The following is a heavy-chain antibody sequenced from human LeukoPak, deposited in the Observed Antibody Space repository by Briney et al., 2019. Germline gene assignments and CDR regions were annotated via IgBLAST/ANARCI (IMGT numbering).Heavy chain of an antibody. CDR3: ARDRGGSSGWSESFEY. J-gene: IGHJ4*02. D-gene: IGHD6-19*01. Sequence: SETLSLTCTVSGGSISSYYWSWIRQSPGKGLEWIGYLYHTETTKYNPSLKSRDTITVDTSKNQLSLHLTSVTSADTAVYYCARDRGGSSGWSESFEYWGQGTLLTVSS. V-gene: IGHV4-59*01. CDR2: LYHTETT. CDR1: GGSISSYY.